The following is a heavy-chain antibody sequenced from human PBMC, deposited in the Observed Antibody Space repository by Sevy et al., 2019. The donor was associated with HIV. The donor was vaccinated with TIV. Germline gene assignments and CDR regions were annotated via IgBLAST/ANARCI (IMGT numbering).Heavy chain of an antibody. CDR2: IKSKTDGGTT. CDR3: TTAPERIHLWSPLDY. D-gene: IGHD5-18*01. J-gene: IGHJ4*02. Sequence: GGSLRLSCAASGFTFSNAWMSWVRQAPGKGLEWVGRIKSKTDGGTTDYAAPVKGRFTISRDDSKNTLYLQMNSLKTEDTAVYYCTTAPERIHLWSPLDYWGQGTLVTVSS. V-gene: IGHV3-15*01. CDR1: GFTFSNAW.